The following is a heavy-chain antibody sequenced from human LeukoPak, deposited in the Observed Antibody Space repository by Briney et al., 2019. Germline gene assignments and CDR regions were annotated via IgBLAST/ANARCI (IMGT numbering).Heavy chain of an antibody. D-gene: IGHD3-10*01. V-gene: IGHV3-48*04. CDR2: ISSSSSTI. Sequence: GGSLRLSCAASGFTFGSYSMNWVRQAPGKGLEWVSYISSSSSTIYYADSVKGRFTISRDNAKNSLYLQMNSLRAEDTAVYYCARRRVGFIDAFDIWGQGTMVTVSS. J-gene: IGHJ3*02. CDR3: ARRRVGFIDAFDI. CDR1: GFTFGSYS.